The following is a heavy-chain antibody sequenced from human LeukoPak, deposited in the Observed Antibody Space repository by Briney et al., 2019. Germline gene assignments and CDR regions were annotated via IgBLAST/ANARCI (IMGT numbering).Heavy chain of an antibody. CDR2: ISGSGGST. J-gene: IGHJ4*02. D-gene: IGHD3-10*01. Sequence: GGSLRLSCAASGFTFSSYAMSWVRQAPGKGLEWVSDISGSGGSTYYADSVKGRFTISRDNSKNTLYLQMNSLRAEDTAVYYCAKSEKAGVYGSGSPYFDYWGQGTLVTVSS. CDR1: GFTFSSYA. CDR3: AKSEKAGVYGSGSPYFDY. V-gene: IGHV3-23*01.